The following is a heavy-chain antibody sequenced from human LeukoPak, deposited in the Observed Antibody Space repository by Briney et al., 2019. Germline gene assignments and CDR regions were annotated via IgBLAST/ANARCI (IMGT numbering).Heavy chain of an antibody. J-gene: IGHJ4*02. V-gene: IGHV3-23*01. CDR2: ISGSGGST. D-gene: IGHD2-15*01. CDR3: AKPYCSGGSCYRPPFDY. Sequence: PGASLRLSCAASGFTFSSYAMSRVRQAPGKGLEWVSAISGSGGSTYYADSVKGRFTISRDNSKNTLYLQMNSLRAEDTAVYYCAKPYCSGGSCYRPPFDYWGQGTLVTVSS. CDR1: GFTFSSYA.